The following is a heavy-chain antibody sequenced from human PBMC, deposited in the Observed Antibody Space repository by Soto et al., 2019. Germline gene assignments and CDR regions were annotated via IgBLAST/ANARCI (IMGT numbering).Heavy chain of an antibody. J-gene: IGHJ4*02. CDR3: AREGNLERWLQTLDF. V-gene: IGHV4-59*01. CDR2: IHYNGNT. Sequence: SETLSLTCTVFGDSISAYSWSWVRQPPGKGLEWIGNIHYNGNTKYNPSLKSRVTMSLDTSKNQFSLRLISVTAADTAKYFCAREGNLERWLQTLDFWGQGTLVTVSS. D-gene: IGHD5-12*01. CDR1: GDSISAYS.